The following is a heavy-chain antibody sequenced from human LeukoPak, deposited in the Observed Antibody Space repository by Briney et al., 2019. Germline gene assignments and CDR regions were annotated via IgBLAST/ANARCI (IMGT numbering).Heavy chain of an antibody. CDR2: ISYDGSNK. D-gene: IGHD1-1*01. J-gene: IGHJ6*03. CDR3: ARATRYFEGDYYMDV. V-gene: IGHV3-30*04. Sequence: GGSLRLSCAASGFTFSSYAMHWVRQAPGKGLEWEAVISYDGSNKYYADSVKGRFTISRDNSKNTLYLQMNSLRAEDTAVYYCARATRYFEGDYYMDVWGKGTTVTVSS. CDR1: GFTFSSYA.